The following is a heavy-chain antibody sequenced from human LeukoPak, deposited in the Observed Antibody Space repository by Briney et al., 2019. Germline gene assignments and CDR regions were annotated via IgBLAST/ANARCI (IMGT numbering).Heavy chain of an antibody. Sequence: SVKVSCKASGGTFSSYTISWVRQAPGQGLEWMGRIIPILGIANYAQKFQGRVTITADKSTSTAYMELSSLRSEDTAVYYCARDGDSSGWYADYWGQGTLVTVSS. CDR2: IIPILGIA. D-gene: IGHD6-19*01. CDR3: ARDGDSSGWYADY. J-gene: IGHJ4*02. CDR1: GGTFSSYT. V-gene: IGHV1-69*04.